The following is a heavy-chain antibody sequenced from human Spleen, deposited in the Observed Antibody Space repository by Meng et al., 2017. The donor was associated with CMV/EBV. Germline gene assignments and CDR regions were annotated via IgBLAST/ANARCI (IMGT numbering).Heavy chain of an antibody. CDR2: INYRGST. V-gene: IGHV4-39*02. D-gene: IGHD6-19*01. Sequence: SGGSISSSSYYWGWIRQPPGKGPEWIGSINYRGSTYHNPSLNSRVTISVDTSKNQFSLKLSSVTAADTAVYYCARDLAGTQYNGFDPWGQGTLVTVSS. J-gene: IGHJ5*02. CDR1: GGSISSSSYY. CDR3: ARDLAGTQYNGFDP.